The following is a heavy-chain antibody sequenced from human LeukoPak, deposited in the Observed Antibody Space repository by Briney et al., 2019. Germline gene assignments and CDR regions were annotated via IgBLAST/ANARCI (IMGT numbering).Heavy chain of an antibody. D-gene: IGHD5-24*01. J-gene: IGHJ4*02. CDR2: IKQDGSQK. CDR3: ARSKRDGYNNFDY. Sequence: GGSLRLSCAASGFTFSSYWMSWVRQAPGKGLEWVANIKQDGSQKYYVDSVKGRFTISRDNAKNSLYLQMNSLRAEDTAVYYCARSKRDGYNNFDYWGQGTLVTVSS. CDR1: GFTFSSYW. V-gene: IGHV3-7*01.